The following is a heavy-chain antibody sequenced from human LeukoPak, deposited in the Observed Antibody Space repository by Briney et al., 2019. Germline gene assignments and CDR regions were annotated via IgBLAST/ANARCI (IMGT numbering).Heavy chain of an antibody. V-gene: IGHV4-59*01. CDR3: ARDSSHFWTPVGFDP. D-gene: IGHD3-3*02. J-gene: IGHJ5*02. CDR2: IYCSGST. CDR1: GGSISSYY. Sequence: PSETLSLTCTVTGGSISSYYWSWIRQPPGKGLEWIGYIYCSGSTNYNPSLKSRVTISVDTSKNQFSLKLSSVTAADTAVYYCARDSSHFWTPVGFDPWGQGTLVTVSS.